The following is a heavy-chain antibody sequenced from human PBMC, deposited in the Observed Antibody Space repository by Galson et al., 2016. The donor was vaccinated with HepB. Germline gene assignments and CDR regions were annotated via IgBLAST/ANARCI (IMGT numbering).Heavy chain of an antibody. Sequence: SETLSLTCTVSGGSVTTNNFYWNWIRQPPGKGLEWIGYIYNIDITNYNPSLNGRVTMSVDTPKNQFSLILRSVSAADTAVYYCARSINSDGWAYYFDSWGQGTLVTVSS. J-gene: IGHJ4*02. CDR1: GGSVTTNNFY. D-gene: IGHD6-19*01. CDR2: IYNIDIT. CDR3: ARSINSDGWAYYFDS. V-gene: IGHV4-61*01.